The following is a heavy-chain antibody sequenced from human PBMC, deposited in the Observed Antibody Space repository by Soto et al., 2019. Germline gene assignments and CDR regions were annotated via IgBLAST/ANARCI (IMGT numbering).Heavy chain of an antibody. CDR3: ARARSQDIVVVVAVDP. CDR2: ISSSSSYI. D-gene: IGHD2-15*01. Sequence: EVQLVESGGGLVKPGGSLRLSCAASGFTFSSYSMNWVRQAPGKGLEWVSSISSSSSYIYYADSVKGRFTISRDNAKNSLYLQMNSRRAEDTAVYYCARARSQDIVVVVAVDPWGQGTLVTVSS. V-gene: IGHV3-21*01. J-gene: IGHJ5*02. CDR1: GFTFSSYS.